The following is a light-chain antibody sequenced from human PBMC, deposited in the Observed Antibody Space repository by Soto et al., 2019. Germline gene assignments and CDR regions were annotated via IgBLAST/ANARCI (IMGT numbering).Light chain of an antibody. J-gene: IGKJ3*01. CDR3: QQYNSWPPVT. CDR2: GAS. Sequence: EIVMTQSPATLSVSTGERATLSCRASQRCYNNLAWYQHKPCQAPRLLIYGASTRATSIPDRVSGSGSGTELTLAIRCLQSEDVAVYYCQQYNSWPPVTFGPGAKVDI. CDR1: QRCYNN. V-gene: IGKV3-15*01.